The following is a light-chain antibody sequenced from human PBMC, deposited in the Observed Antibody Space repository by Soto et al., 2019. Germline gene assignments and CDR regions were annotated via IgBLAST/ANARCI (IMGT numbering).Light chain of an antibody. CDR3: QQYNSYSLT. CDR1: PGISTW. CDR2: KAS. Sequence: DSQMTQSPSTLSASVGDRITITCRASPGISTWLAWYQQKPGKAPKLLIYKASTLESGVPSRFSGSGSGTEFTLTISSLQPVDFATYYCQQYNSYSLTFGGGTKVDIK. J-gene: IGKJ4*01. V-gene: IGKV1-5*03.